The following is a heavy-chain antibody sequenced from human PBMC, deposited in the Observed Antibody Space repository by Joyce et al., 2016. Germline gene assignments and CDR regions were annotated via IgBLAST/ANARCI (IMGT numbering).Heavy chain of an antibody. CDR1: NGSMSGGGYS. D-gene: IGHD3-10*01. Sequence: QLQLQESGSGLVKPSQTLSLTCAVSNGSMSGGGYSWNWIRQPPGKGLEWIGYIYLGGNTSYAPSLKSRVTMSIDKSNNQFSLKLSSVTAADTAVYYCARKTLGSAFDLWGQGTLVVVSS. J-gene: IGHJ3*01. CDR3: ARKTLGSAFDL. CDR2: IYLGGNT. V-gene: IGHV4-30-2*01.